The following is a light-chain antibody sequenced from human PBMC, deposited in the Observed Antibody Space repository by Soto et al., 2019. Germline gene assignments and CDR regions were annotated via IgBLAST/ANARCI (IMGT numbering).Light chain of an antibody. CDR2: SNN. CDR3: VAWDDSLTGYVV. CDR1: SSNIGSNT. V-gene: IGLV1-44*01. Sequence: QSVLAQPPSAFGTPGQRVTVSCSGSSSNIGSNTVNWYQQLPGTAPKLVIYSNNQRPSGVPDRFSGSKSGTSASLAISGLQSEDEADYYCVAWDDSLTGYVVFGGGTKVTVL. J-gene: IGLJ2*01.